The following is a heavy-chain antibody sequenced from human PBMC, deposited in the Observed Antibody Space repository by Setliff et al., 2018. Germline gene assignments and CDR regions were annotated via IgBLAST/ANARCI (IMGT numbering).Heavy chain of an antibody. CDR2: ISGYGSRT. V-gene: IGHV3-23*01. CDR1: GFTFSTYS. J-gene: IGHJ3*02. Sequence: GGSLRLSCAASGFTFSTYSMSWVRQAPGKGLEWVSGISGYGSRTYYADSVKGRSTISRDNSQNTMYLQMNSLRAEDTAVYYCIRDTSGRDAFDIWGQGTMVTVSS. CDR3: IRDTSGRDAFDI. D-gene: IGHD6-19*01.